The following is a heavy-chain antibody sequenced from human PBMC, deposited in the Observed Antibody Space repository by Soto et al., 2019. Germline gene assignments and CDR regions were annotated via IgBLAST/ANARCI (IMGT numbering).Heavy chain of an antibody. J-gene: IGHJ6*02. CDR2: TYYRSKWNN. Sequence: QVQLQQSGPGLVKPSQTLSLTCAISGDSVSSNSAAWNWIRQSPSRGLEWLGRTYYRSKWNNDYALSVKSRTTINPDTSKNQFSLQLNSVTPEDTAVYYCARDPGHIAGDYYYGMDVWGQGTTVTVSS. D-gene: IGHD6-13*01. CDR1: GDSVSSNSAA. V-gene: IGHV6-1*01. CDR3: ARDPGHIAGDYYYGMDV.